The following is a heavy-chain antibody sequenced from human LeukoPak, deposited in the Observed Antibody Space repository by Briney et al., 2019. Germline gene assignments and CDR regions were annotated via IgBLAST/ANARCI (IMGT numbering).Heavy chain of an antibody. Sequence: GGSLRLSCGISGFIFSSYWMNWVRQAPGKGLEWVANINQDGSEYYYVDSVKGRFTISRDNSKNTLYLQMNSLRAEDTAVYYCARDGSSGYYFHFDYWGQGTLVTVSS. J-gene: IGHJ4*02. CDR2: INQDGSEY. V-gene: IGHV3-7*01. CDR3: ARDGSSGYYFHFDY. CDR1: GFIFSSYW. D-gene: IGHD3-22*01.